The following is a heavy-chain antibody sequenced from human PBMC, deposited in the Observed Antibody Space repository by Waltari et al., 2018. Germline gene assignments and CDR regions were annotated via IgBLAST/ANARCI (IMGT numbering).Heavy chain of an antibody. CDR3: ARDGGFDF. J-gene: IGHJ4*02. CDR1: GSTFIDHY. D-gene: IGHD2-15*01. V-gene: IGHV1-2*02. CDR2: MNPNSGGT. Sequence: QVQLVQSGTEVKKPGASVRVSCQASGSTFIDHYIHWVRQAPGQGLEWMGWMNPNSGGTNYAQKFQGRVTMTRDTSTSTAYMELTRMTSDDTAIYYCARDGGFDFWGQGSLVTVSS.